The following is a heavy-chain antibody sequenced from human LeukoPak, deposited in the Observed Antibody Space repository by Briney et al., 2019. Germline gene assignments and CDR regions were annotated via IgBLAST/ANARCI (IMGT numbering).Heavy chain of an antibody. CDR2: ISTGGIAI. J-gene: IGHJ4*02. Sequence: PGGSLRLSCAASGFTFSNYGMNWVRQAPGKGLEWLSYISTGGIAIYYADSVKGRFTTSRDNAKNTLYLQMNSLRAEDTAVYYCAKDLPPRSSSWYADYWGQGTLVTVSS. CDR1: GFTFSNYG. D-gene: IGHD6-13*01. CDR3: AKDLPPRSSSWYADY. V-gene: IGHV3-48*01.